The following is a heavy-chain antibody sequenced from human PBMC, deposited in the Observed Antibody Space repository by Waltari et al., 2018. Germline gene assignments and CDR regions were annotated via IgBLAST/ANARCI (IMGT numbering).Heavy chain of an antibody. J-gene: IGHJ3*02. D-gene: IGHD1-26*01. CDR1: GFSLSTSGMR. Sequence: QVTLKESGPALVKPTQTLTLTCTFSGFSLSTSGMRVSWIRQPPGKALEWLARIDWDDDKFYSTSLKTRLTISKDTSKNQVVLTMTNMDPVDTATYYCARTRSIVGATSFAFDIWGQGTMVTVSS. CDR3: ARTRSIVGATSFAFDI. V-gene: IGHV2-70*04. CDR2: IDWDDDK.